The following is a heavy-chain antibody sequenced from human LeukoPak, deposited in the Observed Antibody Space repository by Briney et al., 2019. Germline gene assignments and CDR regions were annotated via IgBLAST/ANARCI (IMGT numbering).Heavy chain of an antibody. CDR2: IYTSGST. CDR1: GGSISSGSYY. V-gene: IGHV4-61*02. D-gene: IGHD2-2*01. J-gene: IGHJ4*02. Sequence: SETLSLTCTVSGGSISSGSYYWSWIRQPAGKGLEWIGRIYTSGSTNYNPSLKSRVTISVDTSKNQFSLKLSSVTAADTAVYYCARGSQYQLLRPMGYRGMSYYFDYWGQGTLVTVSS. CDR3: ARGSQYQLLRPMGYRGMSYYFDY.